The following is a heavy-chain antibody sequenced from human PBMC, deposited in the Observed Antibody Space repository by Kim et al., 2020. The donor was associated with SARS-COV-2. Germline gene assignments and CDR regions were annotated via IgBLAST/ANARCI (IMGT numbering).Heavy chain of an antibody. CDR3: AAPNPPGLLWFGELSFTDYYYGMDV. CDR2: IVVGSGNT. D-gene: IGHD3-10*01. V-gene: IGHV1-58*01. CDR1: GFTFTSSA. Sequence: SVKVSCKASGFTFTSSAVQWVRQARRQRLEWIGWIVVGSGNTNYAQKFQERVTITRDMSTSTAYMELSSLRSEDTAVYYCAAPNPPGLLWFGELSFTDYYYGMDVWGQGTTVTVSS. J-gene: IGHJ6*02.